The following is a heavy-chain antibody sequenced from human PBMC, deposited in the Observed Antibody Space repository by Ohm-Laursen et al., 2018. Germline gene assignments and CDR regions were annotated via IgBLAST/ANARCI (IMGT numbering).Heavy chain of an antibody. J-gene: IGHJ4*02. CDR1: GGSISSYY. D-gene: IGHD3-10*01. Sequence: SETLSLTCPVSGGSISSYYWSWIRQPPGKGLEWIGYVFYSGSTNFNPSLKSRVTISVDTSRNQFSLKLSSVTAADTAVYYCASSVLWFGEPKPFDYWGQGTLVTVSS. V-gene: IGHV4-59*01. CDR2: VFYSGST. CDR3: ASSVLWFGEPKPFDY.